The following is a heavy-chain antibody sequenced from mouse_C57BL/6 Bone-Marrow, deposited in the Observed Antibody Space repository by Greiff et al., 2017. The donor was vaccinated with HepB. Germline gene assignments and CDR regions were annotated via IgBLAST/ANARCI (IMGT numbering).Heavy chain of an antibody. V-gene: IGHV1-82*01. CDR1: GYAFSSSW. CDR3: ARAGDSPFDY. D-gene: IGHD2-12*01. J-gene: IGHJ2*01. Sequence: VKLQQSGPELVKPGASVKISCKASGYAFSSSWMNWVKQRPGRGLEWIGRIYPGDGDTNYNGKFKGKATLTADKSSSTAYMQLISLTSEDSEVYFIARAGDSPFDYWGQGTTLTVSS. CDR2: IYPGDGDT.